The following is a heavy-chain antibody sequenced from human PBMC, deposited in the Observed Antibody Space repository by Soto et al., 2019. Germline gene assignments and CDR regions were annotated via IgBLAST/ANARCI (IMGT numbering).Heavy chain of an antibody. CDR2: INPNSGGT. CDR1: GYTFTGYY. CDR3: ASGQLVLGFDY. Sequence: GASVKVSCKASGYTFTGYYMHWVRQAPGQGLGWMGWINPNSGGTNYAQKFQGWVTMTRDTSISTAYMELRSLRSDDTAVYYCASGQLVLGFDYWGQGTQVTVSS. D-gene: IGHD6-6*01. J-gene: IGHJ4*02. V-gene: IGHV1-2*04.